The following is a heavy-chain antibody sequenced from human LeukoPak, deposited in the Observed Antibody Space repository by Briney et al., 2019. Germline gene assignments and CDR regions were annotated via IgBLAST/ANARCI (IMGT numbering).Heavy chain of an antibody. CDR2: ISYDGSNK. D-gene: IGHD2-15*01. CDR3: AREGYCSGGSCSNYYYGMDV. J-gene: IGHJ6*02. V-gene: IGHV3-30*04. Sequence: GGSLRLSCAASGFTFSSYAMHWVRQAPGKGLEWVAVISYDGSNKYYADSVKGRFTISRDNSKNTLYLQMNSLRAEDTAVYYCAREGYCSGGSCSNYYYGMDVWGQGTTVTVSS. CDR1: GFTFSSYA.